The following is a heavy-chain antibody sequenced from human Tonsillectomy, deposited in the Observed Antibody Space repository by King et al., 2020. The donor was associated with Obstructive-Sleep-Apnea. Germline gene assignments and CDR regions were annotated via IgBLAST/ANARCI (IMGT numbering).Heavy chain of an antibody. J-gene: IGHJ6*02. V-gene: IGHV5-51*01. Sequence: QLVQSGAEVKKPGESLKISCKGSGYSFTSYWIGWVRQMPGKGLEWMGIIYPGDSDTRYSPSFQGQVTISADKSISTAYLQWSSLKASDTAMYYCARQTTHYDILTGNYYYGMDVWGQGTTVTVSS. CDR2: IYPGDSDT. D-gene: IGHD3-9*01. CDR3: ARQTTHYDILTGNYYYGMDV. CDR1: GYSFTSYW.